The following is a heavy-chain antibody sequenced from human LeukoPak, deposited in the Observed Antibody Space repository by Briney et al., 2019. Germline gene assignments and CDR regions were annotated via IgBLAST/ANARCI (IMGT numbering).Heavy chain of an antibody. J-gene: IGHJ4*02. CDR2: INHSGST. CDR3: ARFRRQWLVDY. Sequence: SETLSLTCTVSGGSISSSSYYWGWIRQPPGKGLEWIGEINHSGSTNYNPSLKSRVTISVDTSKNQFSLKLSSVTAADTAVYYCARFRRQWLVDYWGQGTLVTVSS. V-gene: IGHV4-39*07. D-gene: IGHD6-19*01. CDR1: GGSISSSSYY.